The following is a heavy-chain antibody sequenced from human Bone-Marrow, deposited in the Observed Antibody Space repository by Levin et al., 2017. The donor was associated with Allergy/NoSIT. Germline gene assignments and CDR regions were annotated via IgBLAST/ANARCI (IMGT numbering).Heavy chain of an antibody. CDR3: ARGGEPLRYFDWLGPHYYYGMDV. CDR1: GFTFSSYS. Sequence: NSSETLSLTCAASGFTFSSYSMNWVRQAPGKGLEWVSSISSSSSYIYYADSVKGRFTISRDNAKNSLYLQMNSLRAEDTAVYYCARGGEPLRYFDWLGPHYYYGMDVWGQGTTVTVSS. J-gene: IGHJ6*02. D-gene: IGHD3-9*01. V-gene: IGHV3-21*01. CDR2: ISSSSSYI.